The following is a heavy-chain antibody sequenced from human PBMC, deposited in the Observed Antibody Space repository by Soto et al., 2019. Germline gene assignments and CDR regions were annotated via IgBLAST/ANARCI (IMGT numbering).Heavy chain of an antibody. CDR1: GGSVSSGSHY. Sequence: SETLSLTCTVSGGSVSSGSHYWSWIRQPPGKGLEWIAYISYSGSPDYNPSLKSRVSIPVDMSKDQFSLKLKSVTAADTALYFCARQRTSVVTQAYFDVWGPGSLVTVSS. CDR3: ARQRTSVVTQAYFDV. D-gene: IGHD2-21*02. V-gene: IGHV4-61*01. CDR2: ISYSGSP. J-gene: IGHJ4*02.